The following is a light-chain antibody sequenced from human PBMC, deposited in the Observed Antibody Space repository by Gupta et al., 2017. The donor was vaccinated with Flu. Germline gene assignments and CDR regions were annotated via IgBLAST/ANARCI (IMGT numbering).Light chain of an antibody. CDR1: SSNIGGNT. J-gene: IGLJ1*01. Sequence: TQPPSASGTPGQRVTSSSSVSSSNIGGNTVNWYQLLPGTAPKLLIYNDNLRPARVPDRFSGSKSGTSASLAIVGLQSEDEAEYFCSAWDDNLRAYVFGNGTKVTAL. CDR2: NDN. V-gene: IGLV1-44*01. CDR3: SAWDDNLRAYV.